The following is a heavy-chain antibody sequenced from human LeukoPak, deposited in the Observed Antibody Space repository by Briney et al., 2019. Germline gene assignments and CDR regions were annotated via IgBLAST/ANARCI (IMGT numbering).Heavy chain of an antibody. J-gene: IGHJ4*02. CDR3: GKDEQGFGMQTSH. CDR2: ITGSGGST. Sequence: GGSLRPSCAASGFDFSSYAVSWVRQAPGKGLEWVSAITGSGGSTYYADSVKGRFTVSRDNPRNTLYLQMNSLRAEDTAVYYCGKDEQGFGMQTSHWGQGTLVTVSS. CDR1: GFDFSSYA. D-gene: IGHD1-14*01. V-gene: IGHV3-23*01.